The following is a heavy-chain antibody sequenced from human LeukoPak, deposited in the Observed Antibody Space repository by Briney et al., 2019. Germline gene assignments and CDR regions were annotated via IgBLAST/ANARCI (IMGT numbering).Heavy chain of an antibody. V-gene: IGHV1-46*01. CDR3: ARSVTIFGVATLGY. D-gene: IGHD3-3*01. CDR2: INPSDGST. Sequence: ASVKVSCKASGYTFTVYHMHWVRQAPGQGLEWVGIINPSDGSTTYAQKFQGRVSITRDMSTSTIYMELSSLRSDDTAVYYCARSVTIFGVATLGYWGQGTPVTVSS. J-gene: IGHJ4*02. CDR1: GYTFTVYH.